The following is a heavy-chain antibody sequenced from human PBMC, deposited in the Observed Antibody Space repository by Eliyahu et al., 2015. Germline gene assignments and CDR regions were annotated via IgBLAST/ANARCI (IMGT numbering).Heavy chain of an antibody. Sequence: EVQLVESGGGLVQPGGSLRLSCAASGFPFXSYEMNWVPQAPGKGLEWVSYISSSGSTIYYADSVKGRFTISRDNAKNSLYLQMNSLRAEDTAVYYCASLTESIAARQYGMDVWGQGTTVTVSS. CDR2: ISSSGSTI. CDR1: GFPFXSYE. D-gene: IGHD6-6*01. J-gene: IGHJ6*02. CDR3: ASLTESIAARQYGMDV. V-gene: IGHV3-48*03.